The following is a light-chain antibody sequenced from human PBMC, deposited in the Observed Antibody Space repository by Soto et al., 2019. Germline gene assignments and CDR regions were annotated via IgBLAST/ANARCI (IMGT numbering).Light chain of an antibody. CDR2: EVS. V-gene: IGLV2-14*01. CDR1: RSDIGGYNH. CDR3: GSYSSTSAVV. Sequence: QPVLTQPASVSGSRGQSITISCTGTRSDIGGYNHVSWYQQYPGKAPKLLIFEVSNRPSGISDRFSGSKSAHTASLTISGLQAEDEADYYCGSYSSTSAVVFGGGTQLTVL. J-gene: IGLJ2*01.